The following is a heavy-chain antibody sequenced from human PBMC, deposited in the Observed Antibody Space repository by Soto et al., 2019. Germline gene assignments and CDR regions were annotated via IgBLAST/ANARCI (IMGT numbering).Heavy chain of an antibody. CDR1: GFPFSSYV. Sequence: EVQLLESGGGLVHRGGSLRLSCAASGFPFSSYVMSWVRQAPGKGLEWVSGISGGGSNTFYADYVKGRFTISRDNSKNTLLLQMNSLGAEDTAVYYCAKDSNKYSSSLRGRYFDYWGQGIGVTVSS. CDR3: AKDSNKYSSSLRGRYFDY. D-gene: IGHD4-4*01. CDR2: ISGGGSNT. J-gene: IGHJ4*02. V-gene: IGHV3-23*01.